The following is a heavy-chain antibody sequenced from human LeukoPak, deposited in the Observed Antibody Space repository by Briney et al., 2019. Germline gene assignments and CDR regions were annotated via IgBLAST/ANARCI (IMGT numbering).Heavy chain of an antibody. CDR1: GGTFSSYA. D-gene: IGHD5-12*01. CDR2: IIPIFGIA. J-gene: IGHJ5*02. V-gene: IGHV1-69*04. Sequence: ASVKVSCKASGGTFSSYAISWVRQAPGQGLEWMGRIIPIFGIANYAQKFQGRVTITADKSTSTAYMELSSLRSEDTAVYYCARVADGGYGGWFDPWGQGTLVTVSS. CDR3: ARVADGGYGGWFDP.